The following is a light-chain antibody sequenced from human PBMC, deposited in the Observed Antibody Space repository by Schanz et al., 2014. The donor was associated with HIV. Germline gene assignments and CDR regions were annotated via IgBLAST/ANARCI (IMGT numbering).Light chain of an antibody. CDR2: GAS. J-gene: IGKJ4*01. Sequence: EIVMTQSPAILSVSPGERVTLSCRASQRVSSDYLAWYQQNPGQAPRLLIYGASSRATGIPDRFSGRGSGTDFTLTISRLEPEDFAVYYCQQRSSWPLLTFGGGTKVEVK. CDR3: QQRSSWPLLT. V-gene: IGKV3D-20*02. CDR1: QRVSSDY.